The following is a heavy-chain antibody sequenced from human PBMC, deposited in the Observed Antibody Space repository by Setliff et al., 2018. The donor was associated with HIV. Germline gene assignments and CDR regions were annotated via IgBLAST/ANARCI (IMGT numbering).Heavy chain of an antibody. Sequence: SETLSLTCTLSGDSISSGFYYWGWIRQPPGKGLEWIGSKYNGGNIYYNPSLKSRVTISIDTSKNQFYLKLSSVTAADTAVYYCARGVAAAGMLMDVWGKGTTVTVSS. D-gene: IGHD6-13*01. CDR3: ARGVAAAGMLMDV. V-gene: IGHV4-39*01. CDR2: KYNGGNI. CDR1: GDSISSGFYY. J-gene: IGHJ6*03.